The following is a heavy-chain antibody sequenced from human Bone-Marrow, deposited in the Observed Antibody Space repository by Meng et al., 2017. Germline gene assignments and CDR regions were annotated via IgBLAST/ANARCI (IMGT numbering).Heavy chain of an antibody. V-gene: IGHV4-4*02. CDR2: IYHSGNT. Sequence: QVQLQEAGPGLVKPAGTLARTGAGSGGSISSSNWWSWVRQPPGKGLEWIGEIYHSGNTNYNPSLKSRVAMSVDKSKNQFSLRLSSVTAADTAVYYCARARSSSWSFDYWGQGTLVTVSS. J-gene: IGHJ4*02. D-gene: IGHD6-13*01. CDR3: ARARSSSWSFDY. CDR1: GGSISSSNW.